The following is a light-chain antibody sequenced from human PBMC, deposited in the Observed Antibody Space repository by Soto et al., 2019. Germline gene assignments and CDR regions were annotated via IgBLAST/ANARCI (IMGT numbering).Light chain of an antibody. J-gene: IGLJ2*01. V-gene: IGLV2-14*01. CDR2: EVN. Sequence: QSALTQPASVSGSPGQSITISCTGTRSDVGGYNYVSWYQPHPGKAPRLMIYEVNNRPSGVSNRFSGSKSGNTASLTISGLQAEDEADYYCSSHTTPSTRVVFGGGTQLTVL. CDR1: RSDVGGYNY. CDR3: SSHTTPSTRVV.